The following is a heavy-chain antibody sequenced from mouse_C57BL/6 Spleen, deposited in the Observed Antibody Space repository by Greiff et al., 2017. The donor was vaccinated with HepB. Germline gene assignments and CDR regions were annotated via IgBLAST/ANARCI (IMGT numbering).Heavy chain of an antibody. CDR3: ARCDSNPAWFAY. Sequence: QVQLQQPGAELVMPGASVKLSCKASGYTFTSYWMHWVKQRPGQGLEWIGEIDPSDSYTNYNQKFKGKSTLTVDKSSSPAYMQLSSLTSEDSAVYYGARCDSNPAWFAYWGQGTLVTVSA. CDR2: IDPSDSYT. CDR1: GYTFTSYW. J-gene: IGHJ3*01. V-gene: IGHV1-69*01. D-gene: IGHD2-5*01.